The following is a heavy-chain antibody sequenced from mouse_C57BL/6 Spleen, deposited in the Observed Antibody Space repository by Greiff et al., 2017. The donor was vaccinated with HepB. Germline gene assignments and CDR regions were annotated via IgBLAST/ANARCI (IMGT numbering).Heavy chain of an antibody. D-gene: IGHD2-10*02. CDR2: INPSNGGT. V-gene: IGHV1-53*01. J-gene: IGHJ2*01. Sequence: VQLQQPGTELVKPGASVKLSCKASGYTFTSYWMHWVKQRPGQGLEWIGNINPSNGGTNYNEKFKSKATLTVDKSSSTAYMQLSSLASEDSAVYYCARRWLPLVPYFDYWGQGTTLTVSS. CDR3: ARRWLPLVPYFDY. CDR1: GYTFTSYW.